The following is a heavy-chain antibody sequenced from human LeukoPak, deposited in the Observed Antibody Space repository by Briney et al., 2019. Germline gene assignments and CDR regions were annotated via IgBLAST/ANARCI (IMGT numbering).Heavy chain of an antibody. CDR2: ITTGGPNT. CDR3: ARDVVGATYFD. CDR1: GFTFSSYT. Sequence: GGSLRLSCTASGFTFSSYTMSWVRQAPGKGLKWVSTITTGGPNTYYADSVKGRFTVSRDDSKNTLYLQMNSLRAEDTAVYYCARDVVGATYFDWGQGTLVTVSS. D-gene: IGHD1-26*01. J-gene: IGHJ4*02. V-gene: IGHV3-23*01.